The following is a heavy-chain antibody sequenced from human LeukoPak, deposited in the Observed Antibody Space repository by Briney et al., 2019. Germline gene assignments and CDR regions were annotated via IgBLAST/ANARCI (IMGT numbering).Heavy chain of an antibody. Sequence: GGSLRLSCAASGFTFSSYEMKWVRQAPGKGLEWVSSISSSSSYIYYADSVKGRFTISRDNAKNSLYLQMNSLRAEDTAVYYCARDGKVVPAAIPNWFDPWGQGTLVTVSS. CDR3: ARDGKVVPAAIPNWFDP. CDR2: ISSSSSYI. J-gene: IGHJ5*02. CDR1: GFTFSSYE. V-gene: IGHV3-21*01. D-gene: IGHD2-2*02.